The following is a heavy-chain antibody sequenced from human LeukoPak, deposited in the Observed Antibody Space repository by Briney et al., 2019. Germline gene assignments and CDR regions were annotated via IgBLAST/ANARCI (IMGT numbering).Heavy chain of an antibody. V-gene: IGHV4-59*08. J-gene: IGHJ2*01. CDR1: GGSITSNY. Sequence: SETLSLTCTVSGGSITSNYWSWIRKPPGKGLEWIGYIFYSGNTNYNPSLKSRVTISLDMSKTQFSLKLSSVTAADTAVYYCARLLRSVTTSAIWYFDLWGRGTLVTVSS. CDR3: ARLLRSVTTSAIWYFDL. CDR2: IFYSGNT. D-gene: IGHD4-17*01.